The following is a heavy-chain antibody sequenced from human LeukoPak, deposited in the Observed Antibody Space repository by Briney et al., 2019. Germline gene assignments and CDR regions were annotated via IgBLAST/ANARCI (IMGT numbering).Heavy chain of an antibody. J-gene: IGHJ3*02. Sequence: GGSLRLSCAASGFTVSSNYMSWVRQAPGKGLEWVSVIYSGGSTYYADSMKGRFTISRDNSKNTLYLQMNSLRAEDTAVYYCARDQYYDFWSGPDAFDIWGQGTMVTVSS. CDR2: IYSGGST. CDR3: ARDQYYDFWSGPDAFDI. V-gene: IGHV3-66*01. D-gene: IGHD3-3*01. CDR1: GFTVSSNY.